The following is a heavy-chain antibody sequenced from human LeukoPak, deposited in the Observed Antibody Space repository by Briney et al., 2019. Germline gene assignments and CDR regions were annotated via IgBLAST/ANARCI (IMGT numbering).Heavy chain of an antibody. Sequence: PGGSLRLSCAASGFTFSSYAMSWVRQAPGKGLEWIGYIYYSGSTNYNPSLKSRVTISVDTSKIRFSLKLSSVTAADTAVYYCARTQRGYNYGYQYYYYGLDVWGQGTTVTVSS. CDR3: ARTQRGYNYGYQYYYYGLDV. CDR2: IYYSGST. CDR1: GFTFSSYA. D-gene: IGHD5-18*01. V-gene: IGHV4-59*01. J-gene: IGHJ6*02.